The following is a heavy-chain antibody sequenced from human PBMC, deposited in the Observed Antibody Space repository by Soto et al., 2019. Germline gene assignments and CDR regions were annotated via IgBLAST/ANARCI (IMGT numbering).Heavy chain of an antibody. CDR2: INPRSGDT. CDR3: ERDPPRFFTSSPAGAGL. J-gene: IGHJ4*02. Sequence: QVQLVQSGTEVKEPGASVKVSCKASGYTFTDSHIHWVRQASGQGLEWLGWINPRSGDTNYPQKFQGRITMSRETSVSTAYMELTNLTSDDTAVYYCERDPPRFFTSSPAGAGLWGQGTLATVSS. CDR1: GYTFTDSH. V-gene: IGHV1-2*02. D-gene: IGHD6-6*01.